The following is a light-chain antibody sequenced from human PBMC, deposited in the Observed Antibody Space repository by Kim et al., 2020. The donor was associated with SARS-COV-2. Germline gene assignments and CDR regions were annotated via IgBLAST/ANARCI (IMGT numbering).Light chain of an antibody. CDR1: QHIYRY. Sequence: DIQMTQYPSSLSASIGDRVTIICRASQHIYRYLNWYQHKPGTAPKVLIYGASTLQSGVPSRFSGSGSGTQFTLTVSSLQPEDFALYYCQQNSSTPVTFGQGTRLEIK. V-gene: IGKV1-39*01. J-gene: IGKJ5*01. CDR2: GAS. CDR3: QQNSSTPVT.